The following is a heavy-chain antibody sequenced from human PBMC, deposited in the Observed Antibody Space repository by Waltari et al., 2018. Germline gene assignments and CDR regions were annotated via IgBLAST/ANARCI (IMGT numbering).Heavy chain of an antibody. Sequence: QLQLPGSGPGLLKPSETLSLTCTVSACSISSYYWVWLPPPRGQGLKGIEYNYYSGRNNYNPVIKSRVTISGETYKNQCCLKLRDVTAEDTAGYYCVRDYEEGGYNYGGFDIWGQGTMVTVSS. J-gene: IGHJ3*02. CDR3: VRDYEEGGYNYGGFDI. CDR2: NYYSGRN. CDR1: ACSISSYY. V-gene: IGHV4-59*01. D-gene: IGHD1-1*01.